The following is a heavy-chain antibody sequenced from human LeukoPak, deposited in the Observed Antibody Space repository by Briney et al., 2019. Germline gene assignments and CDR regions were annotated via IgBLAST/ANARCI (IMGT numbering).Heavy chain of an antibody. D-gene: IGHD3-10*02. CDR2: IYYSGNT. CDR1: GGSISPYY. J-gene: IGHJ4*02. Sequence: PSETLSLTRTVSGGSISPYYWSWIRQPPGKGLEWLGYIYYSGNTDYNPSLKSRVAISVDTSKNQFSLKLSSVTAADTAVYSCARSTGSTMFIDYWGQGTLVTVSS. V-gene: IGHV4-59*01. CDR3: ARSTGSTMFIDY.